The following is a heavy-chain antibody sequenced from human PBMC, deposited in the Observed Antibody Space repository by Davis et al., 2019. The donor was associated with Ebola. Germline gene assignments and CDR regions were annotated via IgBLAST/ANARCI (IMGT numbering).Heavy chain of an antibody. J-gene: IGHJ4*02. V-gene: IGHV3-23*01. CDR3: AKAGHCGNYCSFDS. D-gene: IGHD1-26*01. CDR1: GFTFSSSA. Sequence: GESLKISCAASGFTFSSSAMSWGRQAPGKGVEWVSSIGGGGGSIYYADSVKGRFTIARDNSKDTLYLQMNSLRAEDTAVYYCAKAGHCGNYCSFDSWGQGTLVTVSS. CDR2: IGGGGGSI.